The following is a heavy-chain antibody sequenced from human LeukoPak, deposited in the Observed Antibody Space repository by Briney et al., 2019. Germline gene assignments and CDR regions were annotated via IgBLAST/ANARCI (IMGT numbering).Heavy chain of an antibody. CDR3: ARDDVGDYGDEHADY. V-gene: IGHV1-46*01. Sequence: ASVKVSCKASGYTFTSYYMHWARQAPGQGLEWMGIINPSGGSTSYAQKFQGRVTMTRDTSTSTVYMELSSLRSEDTAVYYCARDDVGDYGDEHADYWGQGTLVTVSS. CDR1: GYTFTSYY. CDR2: INPSGGST. D-gene: IGHD4-17*01. J-gene: IGHJ4*02.